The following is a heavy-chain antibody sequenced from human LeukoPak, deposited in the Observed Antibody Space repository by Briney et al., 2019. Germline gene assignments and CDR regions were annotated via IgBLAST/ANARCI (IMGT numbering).Heavy chain of an antibody. CDR2: VIRDGSFT. D-gene: IGHD5-24*01. CDR3: VREGDDFNFDY. CDR1: GFTFRSYW. Sequence: GGSLRLSCAASGFTFRSYWMHWVRQAPGKGLEWVSRVIRDGSFTNYADSVKGRFTISRDNAKNTLYLQMSILRAEDTAVYFCVREGDDFNFDYWGQGSLVTVSS. V-gene: IGHV3-74*01. J-gene: IGHJ4*02.